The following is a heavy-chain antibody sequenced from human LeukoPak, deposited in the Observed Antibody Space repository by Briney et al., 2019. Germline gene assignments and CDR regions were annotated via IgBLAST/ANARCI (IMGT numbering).Heavy chain of an antibody. D-gene: IGHD5-24*01. Sequence: SETLSLTRTVSGGSISSSSYYWGWIRQPPGKGLEWIGSIYYSGSTYYNPSLKSRVTISVDTSKNQFSLKLSSVTAADTAVYYCAREMATIGLKDYWGQGTLVTVSS. CDR1: GGSISSSSYY. V-gene: IGHV4-39*07. CDR2: IYYSGST. J-gene: IGHJ4*02. CDR3: AREMATIGLKDY.